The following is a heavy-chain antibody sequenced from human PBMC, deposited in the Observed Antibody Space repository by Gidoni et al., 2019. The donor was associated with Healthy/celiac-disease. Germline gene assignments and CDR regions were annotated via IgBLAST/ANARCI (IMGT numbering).Heavy chain of an antibody. Sequence: QVQLQESGPGLVKPSEALSLTCADSGCAISSGYYWGWIRQPPGKGLEWVGSIYHSGSTYYNPSLKSRVTISVSTSKNQFSLKLSSVTAADTAVYYCARDLYDSSGFGSRDAFDIWGQGTMVTVSS. V-gene: IGHV4-38-2*02. J-gene: IGHJ3*02. CDR2: IYHSGST. CDR3: ARDLYDSSGFGSRDAFDI. CDR1: GCAISSGYY. D-gene: IGHD3-22*01.